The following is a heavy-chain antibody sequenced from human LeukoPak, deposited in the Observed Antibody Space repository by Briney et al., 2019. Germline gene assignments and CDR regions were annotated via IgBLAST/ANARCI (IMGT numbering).Heavy chain of an antibody. D-gene: IGHD3-10*01. CDR1: GGTFSSYA. J-gene: IGHJ6*03. V-gene: IGHV1-8*02. CDR3: ATSGITMVRGVIHYYMDV. Sequence: GASVKVSCKASGGTFSSYAISWVRQAPGQGLEWMGWMNPNSGNTGYAQKFQGRVTMTRNTSISTAYMELSSLRSEDTAVYYCATSGITMVRGVIHYYMDVWGKGTTVTISS. CDR2: MNPNSGNT.